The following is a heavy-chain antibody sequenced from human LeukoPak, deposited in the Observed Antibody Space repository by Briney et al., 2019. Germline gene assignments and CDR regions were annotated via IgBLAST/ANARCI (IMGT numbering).Heavy chain of an antibody. Sequence: ASVKVSCKASGYTFTGYYMHWVQQAPGQGLEWMGWINPNSGGTDYAQKFQGRVTMTRDTSISTAYMELSRLRSDDTAVYYCARAPGVVTPWGQGTLVTVSS. CDR2: INPNSGGT. J-gene: IGHJ4*02. CDR1: GYTFTGYY. D-gene: IGHD4-23*01. CDR3: ARAPGVVTP. V-gene: IGHV1-2*02.